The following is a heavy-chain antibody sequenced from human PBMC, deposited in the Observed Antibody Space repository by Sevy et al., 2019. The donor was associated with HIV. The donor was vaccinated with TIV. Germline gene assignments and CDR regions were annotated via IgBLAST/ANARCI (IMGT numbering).Heavy chain of an antibody. Sequence: SETLSLTCAVSGGSISTGLYSWNWIRQPPGKGLEWIGYIFHSGNTYYNPSLKSRVTISIDRSKNQFSLNLSSVTAADTAVYYCARSSSAYPYHFDYWGQGTLVTVSS. CDR2: IFHSGNT. J-gene: IGHJ4*02. V-gene: IGHV4-30-2*01. CDR3: ARSSSAYPYHFDY. CDR1: GGSISTGLYS.